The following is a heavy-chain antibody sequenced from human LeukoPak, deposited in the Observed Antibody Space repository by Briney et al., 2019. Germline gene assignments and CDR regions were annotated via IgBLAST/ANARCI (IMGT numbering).Heavy chain of an antibody. Sequence: PSETLSLTCTVSGGSISSYYWSWIRQPPGKGLEWIGYIYYSGSTNYNPSLKSRVTISVDTSKNQFSLKLSSVTAADTAVYYCARPGRAYYYDKRRYWFDPWGQGTLVTVSS. CDR3: ARPGRAYYYDKRRYWFDP. CDR2: IYYSGST. CDR1: GGSISSYY. D-gene: IGHD3-22*01. V-gene: IGHV4-59*01. J-gene: IGHJ5*02.